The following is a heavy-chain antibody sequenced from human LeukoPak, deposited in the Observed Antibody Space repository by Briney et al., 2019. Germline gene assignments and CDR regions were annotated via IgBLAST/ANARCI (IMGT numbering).Heavy chain of an antibody. V-gene: IGHV1-2*04. CDR3: ARVKVAGAWYFDL. Sequence: GASVKVSCKASGYTFTGYYMHWVRQAPGQGLEWMGWINPDSGGTNYAQKFRGWVTMTRNTSISTAYMELSSLRSEDTAVYYCARVKVAGAWYFDLWGRGTLVTVSS. CDR1: GYTFTGYY. CDR2: INPDSGGT. J-gene: IGHJ2*01. D-gene: IGHD6-19*01.